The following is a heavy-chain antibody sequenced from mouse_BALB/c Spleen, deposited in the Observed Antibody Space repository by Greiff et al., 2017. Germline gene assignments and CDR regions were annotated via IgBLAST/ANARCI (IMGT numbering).Heavy chain of an antibody. CDR2: ILPGSGST. CDR3: ARTRPRSSFAY. CDR1: GYTFSSYW. J-gene: IGHJ3*01. D-gene: IGHD3-1*01. V-gene: IGHV1-9*01. Sequence: QVQLQQSGAALMKPGASVKISCKATGYTFSSYWIEWVKQRPGHGLEWIGEILPGSGSTNYNEKFKGKATFTADTSSNTAYMQLSSRTSEDSAVYYCARTRPRSSFAYWGQGTLVTVSA.